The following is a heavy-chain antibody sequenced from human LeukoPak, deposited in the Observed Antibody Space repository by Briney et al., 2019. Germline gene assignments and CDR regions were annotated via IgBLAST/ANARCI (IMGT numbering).Heavy chain of an antibody. J-gene: IGHJ5*02. D-gene: IGHD2-15*01. CDR1: GYTFTSYY. CDR3: AGVGGYCSGGSCYGYWFDP. CDR2: INPSGGST. Sequence: ASVKVSCKASGYTFTSYYMHWVRQAPGQGLEWMGIINPSGGSTSYAQKFQGRVTMTRDTSTSTVYMELSSLRSEDTAVYYCAGVGGYCSGGSCYGYWFDPWGQGTLVTVSS. V-gene: IGHV1-46*01.